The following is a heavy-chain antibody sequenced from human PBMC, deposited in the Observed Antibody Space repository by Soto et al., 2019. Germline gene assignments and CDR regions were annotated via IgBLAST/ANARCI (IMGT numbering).Heavy chain of an antibody. CDR2: IYYIGAY. J-gene: IGHJ5*02. Sequence: QVQLQQSGPGLVRPSETLSLSCSVSGASVSSYYWSWVLQPPGKGLEWIGYIYYIGAYNYNPSLKSRVTISVDTSKNQFSLKLTSVTAADTAVYYCARTPETRDWLDPWGQGTLVTVSS. CDR3: ARTPETRDWLDP. D-gene: IGHD1-7*01. CDR1: GASVSSYY. V-gene: IGHV4-59*02.